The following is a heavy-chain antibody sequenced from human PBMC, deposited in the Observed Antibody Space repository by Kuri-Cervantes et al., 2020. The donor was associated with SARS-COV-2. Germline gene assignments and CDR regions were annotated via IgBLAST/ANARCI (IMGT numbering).Heavy chain of an antibody. J-gene: IGHJ6*02. Sequence: SETLSLTCPVSGGSISSSSYYWGWIRQPPGKGLEWIGSIYDSGSTYYNPSLKSRVTIAVDTSKNQFSLKLGSVTAADTAVYYCARGPGLYSRKAYGMDVWGQGTTVTVS. CDR2: IYDSGST. V-gene: IGHV4-39*07. D-gene: IGHD3-16*02. CDR1: GGSISSSSYY. CDR3: ARGPGLYSRKAYGMDV.